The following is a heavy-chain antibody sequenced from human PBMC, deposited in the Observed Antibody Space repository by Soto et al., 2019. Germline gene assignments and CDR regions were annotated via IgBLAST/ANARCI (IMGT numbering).Heavy chain of an antibody. CDR3: ARDRGPYDFWSWFYYYYGMDV. D-gene: IGHD3-3*01. CDR2: IYYSGST. J-gene: IGHJ6*02. V-gene: IGHV4-31*03. Sequence: SETLSLTCTVSGGSISSGGYYWSWIRQHPGKGLEWIGYIYYSGSTYYNPSLKSRVTISVDTSKNQFSLKLSSVTAADTAVSYCARDRGPYDFWSWFYYYYGMDVWGQGTTVTVSS. CDR1: GGSISSGGYY.